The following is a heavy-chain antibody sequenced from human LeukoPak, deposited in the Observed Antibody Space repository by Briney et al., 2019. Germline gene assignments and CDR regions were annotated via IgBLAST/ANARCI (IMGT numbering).Heavy chain of an antibody. Sequence: GGSLRLSCAASGFTFSNYWMYWVRQAPGKELEWVSIIYGGGTTYYADSVKGRFTIYRDNSKNTLYLQMNSLRVEDTAVYFCARHDGGYGPFDYWGQGTPITVS. J-gene: IGHJ4*02. CDR3: ARHDGGYGPFDY. CDR1: GFTFSNYW. D-gene: IGHD5-12*01. V-gene: IGHV3-66*04. CDR2: IYGGGTT.